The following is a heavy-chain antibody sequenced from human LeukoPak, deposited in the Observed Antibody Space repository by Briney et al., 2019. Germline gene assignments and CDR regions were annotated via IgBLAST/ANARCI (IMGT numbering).Heavy chain of an antibody. D-gene: IGHD2-2*02. CDR3: ATHLSCST. J-gene: IGHJ4*02. CDR2: ISGSGGTT. Sequence: GGSLRLSCAVSGFTFSSNAMRWGRQTPGKGLEWVSAISGSGGTTYYADSVKGRFTISRDNSKNTLYLQMNSLRAEDTAVYYCATHLSCSTWGQGTLVTVSS. CDR1: GFTFSSNA. V-gene: IGHV3-23*01.